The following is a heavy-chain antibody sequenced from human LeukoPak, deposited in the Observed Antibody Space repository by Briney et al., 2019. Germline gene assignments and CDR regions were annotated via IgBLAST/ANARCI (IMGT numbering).Heavy chain of an antibody. CDR3: ASPGPSGYCSGGSCYLLTS. CDR2: INHSGST. CDR1: GGSFSGYY. V-gene: IGHV4-34*01. D-gene: IGHD2-15*01. J-gene: IGHJ5*02. Sequence: SETLSLTCAVYGGSFSGYYWSWIRQPPGKGLEWIGEINHSGSTNYNPSLKSRVTISVDTSKNQFSLKLSSVTAADTAVYYCASPGPSGYCSGGSCYLLTSWGQGTLVTVSS.